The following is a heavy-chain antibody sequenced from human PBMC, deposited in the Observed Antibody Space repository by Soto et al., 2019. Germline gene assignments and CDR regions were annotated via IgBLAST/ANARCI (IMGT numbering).Heavy chain of an antibody. CDR1: GFTFSSYA. CDR3: ARVPSSGGEIGYFDY. V-gene: IGHV3-30-3*01. D-gene: IGHD2-21*01. Sequence: QVQLVESGGGVVQPGRSLRLSGEASGFTFSSYAMNGVRQAQGKGLEGVAVISYDGSNKYYADSVKGRFTISRDNSKNTLYLQMNSLRAEDTAVYYCARVPSSGGEIGYFDYWGQGTLVTVSS. CDR2: ISYDGSNK. J-gene: IGHJ4*02.